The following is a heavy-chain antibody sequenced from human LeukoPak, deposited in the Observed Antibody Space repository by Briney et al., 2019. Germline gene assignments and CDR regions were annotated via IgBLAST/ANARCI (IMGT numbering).Heavy chain of an antibody. CDR1: GFTFSDYA. Sequence: GRSLRLSCAASGFTFSDYAMHWVRQAPGKGLEWVAVIGYDGSNKYDADSVKGRFTISRDNSKNMMYLQMNSLRAEDTAVYYCARDRFMVRGVMVGTFDLWGQGTMVTVTS. J-gene: IGHJ3*01. D-gene: IGHD3-10*01. V-gene: IGHV3-33*01. CDR3: ARDRFMVRGVMVGTFDL. CDR2: IGYDGSNK.